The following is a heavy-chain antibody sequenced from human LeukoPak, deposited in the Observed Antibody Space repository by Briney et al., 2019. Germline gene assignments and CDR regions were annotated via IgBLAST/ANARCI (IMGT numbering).Heavy chain of an antibody. V-gene: IGHV3-21*01. Sequence: PGGSLRLSCAASGFTFSSYSMNWVRQAPGKGLEWVSSISSSSSYIYYADSVKGRFTISRDNAKNSLYLQMNRLRAEDTAVFYCARDSGTCCGCAFDVWGHGTMVTVSS. CDR3: ARDSGTCCGCAFDV. CDR1: GFTFSSYS. D-gene: IGHD2-21*01. CDR2: ISSSSSYI. J-gene: IGHJ3*01.